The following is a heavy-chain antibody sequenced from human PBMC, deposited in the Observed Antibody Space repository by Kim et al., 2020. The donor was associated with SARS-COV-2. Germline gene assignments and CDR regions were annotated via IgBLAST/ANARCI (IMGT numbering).Heavy chain of an antibody. J-gene: IGHJ5*02. D-gene: IGHD6-19*01. Sequence: ADSVKGRFTISRDNHKNTLYLQMNSLRVEDTAVYYCAKPIAVAGTGGFDPWGQGTLVTVSS. CDR3: AKPIAVAGTGGFDP. V-gene: IGHV3-74*01.